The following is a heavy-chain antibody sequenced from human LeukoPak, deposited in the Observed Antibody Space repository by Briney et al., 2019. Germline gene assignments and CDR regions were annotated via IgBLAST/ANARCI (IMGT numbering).Heavy chain of an antibody. V-gene: IGHV3-7*01. CDR2: IKKDGSDK. D-gene: IGHD3-22*01. Sequence: GGSLRLSCAASGFTFSSSWMTWVRQAPGKGLEWVANIKKDGSDKNYVDSVKGRFTISRDNAKNSLFLQMNSPRAEDTAVYYCARGGGNDYDTSGYYYLAAYWGQGTLVTVSS. CDR1: GFTFSSSW. CDR3: ARGGGNDYDTSGYYYLAAY. J-gene: IGHJ4*02.